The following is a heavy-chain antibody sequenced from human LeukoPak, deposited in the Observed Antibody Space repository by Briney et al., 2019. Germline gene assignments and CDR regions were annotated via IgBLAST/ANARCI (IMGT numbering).Heavy chain of an antibody. Sequence: GGSLRLSCAASGFTFGTYVMHWVRQAPGKGLEYVSAISSNGDNTWYANSVKGRFTISRDNSKNTVYLQMGSLRAEDMAVYYCARREGANFDCWGQGTLVTVSS. V-gene: IGHV3-64*01. J-gene: IGHJ4*02. CDR3: ARREGANFDC. D-gene: IGHD1-26*01. CDR2: ISSNGDNT. CDR1: GFTFGTYV.